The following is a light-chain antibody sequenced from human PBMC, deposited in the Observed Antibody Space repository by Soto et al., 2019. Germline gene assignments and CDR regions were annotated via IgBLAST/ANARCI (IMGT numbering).Light chain of an antibody. CDR1: SSDVGGYNY. CDR3: SSYAGTPFV. V-gene: IGLV2-8*01. Sequence: QSALTQPPSASGSPAQSVTISCTGTSSDVGGYNYVSWYQQHPGKAPKLIIYEVNKRPSGVPDRFSGSKSGNTASPTVSGLQAEDEADYYCSSYAGTPFVFGTGTKVTVL. J-gene: IGLJ1*01. CDR2: EVN.